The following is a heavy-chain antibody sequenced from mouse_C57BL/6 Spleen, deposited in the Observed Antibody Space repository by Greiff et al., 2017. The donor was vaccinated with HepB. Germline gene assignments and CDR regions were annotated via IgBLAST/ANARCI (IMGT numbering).Heavy chain of an antibody. Sequence: VKLVEPGAELVKPGASVKMSCKASGYTFTTYSIEWVKQNHGKSLEWIGNFHPYNDDTKYNEKFKGKATLTVEKSSSTVYVELSRLTSDDSAVYYYARGNYYGNSYAMDYWGQGTSITVSS. D-gene: IGHD2-1*01. J-gene: IGHJ4*01. CDR1: GYTFTTYS. CDR2: FHPYNDDT. V-gene: IGHV1-47*01. CDR3: ARGNYYGNSYAMDY.